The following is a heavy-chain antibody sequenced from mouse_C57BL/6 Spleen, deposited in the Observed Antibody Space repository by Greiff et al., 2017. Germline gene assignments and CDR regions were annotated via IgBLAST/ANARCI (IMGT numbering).Heavy chain of an antibody. V-gene: IGHV5-17*01. CDR1: GFTFSDYG. Sequence: EVQLVESGGGLVKPGGSLKLSCAASGFTFSDYGMHWVRQAPEKGLEWVAYISSGSSTIYYADTVKGRFTISRDNAKNTLFLQMTSLRSEDTAMYYCAGGNAWFAYWGQGTLVTVSA. CDR3: AGGNAWFAY. J-gene: IGHJ3*01. CDR2: ISSGSSTI. D-gene: IGHD2-1*01.